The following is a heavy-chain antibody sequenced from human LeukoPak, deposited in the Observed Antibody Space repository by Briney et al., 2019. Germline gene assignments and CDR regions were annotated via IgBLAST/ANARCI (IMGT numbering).Heavy chain of an antibody. V-gene: IGHV1-46*01. CDR1: GYTFTSYY. CDR2: INPSGGST. CDR3: AREAPSVGLLFDY. D-gene: IGHD3-16*01. Sequence: ASVKVSCKASGYTFTSYYMHWVRQAPGQGLEWMGIINPSGGSTSYAQKFQGRVTMTRDMSTSTVYMELSSLRSEDTAVCYCAREAPSVGLLFDYWGQGTLVTVSS. J-gene: IGHJ4*02.